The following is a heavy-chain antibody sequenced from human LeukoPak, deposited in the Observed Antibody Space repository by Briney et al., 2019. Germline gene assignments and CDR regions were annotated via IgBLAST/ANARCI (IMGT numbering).Heavy chain of an antibody. V-gene: IGHV3-7*01. CDR3: TRDSVVAAANRFDY. CDR1: GFTFSSYW. Sequence: GGSLRLSCAASGFTFSSYWMSWVRQAPGKGLEWVANIKQDGSEKYYVDSVKGRFTISIDNAKNSLYLQMNSLRAEDTAVYYCTRDSVVAAANRFDYWGQGTLVTVSS. CDR2: IKQDGSEK. J-gene: IGHJ4*02. D-gene: IGHD6-13*01.